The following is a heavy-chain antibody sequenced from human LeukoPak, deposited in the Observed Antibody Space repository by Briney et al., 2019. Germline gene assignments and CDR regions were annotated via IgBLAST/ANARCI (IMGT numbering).Heavy chain of an antibody. J-gene: IGHJ3*02. CDR2: IYYSGST. V-gene: IGHV4-59*08. CDR1: GSSISSYY. CDR3: ARRGSSSSRRRNAFDI. Sequence: PSETLSLTCTVSGSSISSYYWSWIRQPPGKGLEWIGYIYYSGSTNYNPSLKSRVTISVDTSKNQFSLKLSSVTAADTAVYYCARRGSSSSRRRNAFDIWGQGTMVTVSS. D-gene: IGHD6-6*01.